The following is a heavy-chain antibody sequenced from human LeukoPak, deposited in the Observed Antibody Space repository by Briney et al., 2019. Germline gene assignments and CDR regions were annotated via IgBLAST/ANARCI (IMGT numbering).Heavy chain of an antibody. Sequence: ASVKVSCKASGYTFTSYDINWVRQATGQGLEWMGWMNPNSGNTGYAQKFQGRVTMTRNTSISTAYMELSSLRSEDTAVYYCARGPRIAVAGPEGAFDYWGQGTLVTVSS. V-gene: IGHV1-8*01. CDR2: MNPNSGNT. CDR1: GYTFTSYD. J-gene: IGHJ4*02. D-gene: IGHD6-19*01. CDR3: ARGPRIAVAGPEGAFDY.